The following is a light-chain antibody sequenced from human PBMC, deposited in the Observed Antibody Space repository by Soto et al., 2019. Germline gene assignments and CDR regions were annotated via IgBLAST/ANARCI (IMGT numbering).Light chain of an antibody. J-gene: IGLJ2*01. CDR2: QDS. CDR3: QAWDSSTVV. V-gene: IGLV3-1*01. CDR1: KLGDKY. Sequence: SYELTQPPSVSVSPGQTASITCSGDKLGDKYACWYQQKPGQSPVLVIYQDSNRPSGIPERFSGSNSGNTATLTISGTPAMDEADYYCQAWDSSTVVFGGGTKLNVL.